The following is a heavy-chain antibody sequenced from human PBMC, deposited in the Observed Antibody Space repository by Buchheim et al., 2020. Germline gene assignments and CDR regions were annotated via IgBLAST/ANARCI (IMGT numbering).Heavy chain of an antibody. CDR3: AGRLYCSSTSCYSGGYYGMDV. V-gene: IGHV4-31*03. CDR2: IYYSGRN. J-gene: IGHJ6*02. D-gene: IGHD2-2*02. CDR1: GGSISSGVYY. Sequence: QVQLQESGPGLVKPSQTLSLTCTVSGGSISSGVYYWSWIRQHPGKGLEWIGYIYYSGRNYYNPSLKRRVYISVETSKKQFSLELSSVTAADTAVYYCAGRLYCSSTSCYSGGYYGMDVWGQGTT.